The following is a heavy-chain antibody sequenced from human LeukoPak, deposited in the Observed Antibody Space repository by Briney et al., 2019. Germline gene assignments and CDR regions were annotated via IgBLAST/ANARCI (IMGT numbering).Heavy chain of an antibody. CDR1: GFTFGGSG. Sequence: GGSLRLSCAASGFTFGGSGMHWVRQAPGKGLEWVAFIRYDGSDKHYADSVTGRFTISRDNSKNTLYLQMNSLRAEDTAVYYCAKSIPTIAVAVSTRQWGQGTLVTVSS. CDR2: IRYDGSDK. CDR3: AKSIPTIAVAVSTRQ. V-gene: IGHV3-30*02. J-gene: IGHJ4*02. D-gene: IGHD6-19*01.